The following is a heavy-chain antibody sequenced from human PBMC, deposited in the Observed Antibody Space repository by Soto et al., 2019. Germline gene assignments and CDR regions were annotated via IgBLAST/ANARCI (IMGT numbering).Heavy chain of an antibody. D-gene: IGHD4-4*01. Sequence: GGSLRLSCAASGFTFSSYAMHWVRQAPGKGLEWVAVISYDGSNKYYADSVKGRFTISRDNSKNTLYLQMNSLRAEDTAVYYCARDKRYSRSFYYYYGMDVWGQGTTVTSP. CDR1: GFTFSSYA. V-gene: IGHV3-30-3*01. CDR3: ARDKRYSRSFYYYYGMDV. J-gene: IGHJ6*02. CDR2: ISYDGSNK.